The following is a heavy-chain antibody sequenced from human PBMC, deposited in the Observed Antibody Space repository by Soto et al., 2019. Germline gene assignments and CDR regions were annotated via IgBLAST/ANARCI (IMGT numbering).Heavy chain of an antibody. CDR2: IYNSGST. CDR1: GGSISSHY. CDR3: ARGQSNYYGYYFDY. D-gene: IGHD3-10*01. J-gene: IGHJ4*02. Sequence: SETLSLTCTVSGGSISSHYWSWIRQSPGKGLEWIGYIYNSGSTKYNPSLKSRVTISVDTSKNHFSLKVSPVTAADTAVYYCARGQSNYYGYYFDYWGQGTLVTVSS. V-gene: IGHV4-59*11.